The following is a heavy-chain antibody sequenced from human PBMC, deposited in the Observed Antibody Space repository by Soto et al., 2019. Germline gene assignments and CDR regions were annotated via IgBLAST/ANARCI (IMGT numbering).Heavy chain of an antibody. J-gene: IGHJ4*02. CDR1: GFTFSSYA. V-gene: IGHV3-23*01. D-gene: IGHD6-13*01. CDR3: AKDRSPRSWPPYYFDY. CDR2: ISGSGGST. Sequence: PGGSLRLSCAASGFTFSSYAMSWVRQAPGKGLEWVSAISGSGGSTYYADSVKGRYTISRDNSKNTLYLQMNSLRAEDTAVYYCAKDRSPRSWPPYYFDYWGQGTLVTVSS.